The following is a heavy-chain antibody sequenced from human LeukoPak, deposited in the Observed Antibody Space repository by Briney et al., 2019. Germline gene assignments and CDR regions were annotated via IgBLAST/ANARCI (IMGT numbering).Heavy chain of an antibody. CDR3: AKGLFGSGSYQPFDY. J-gene: IGHJ4*02. CDR2: ISGSGGTT. D-gene: IGHD3-10*01. Sequence: PGGSLRLSCAASGFPFSSYAMSWVRQAPGKGLEWVSAISGSGGTTYYADSVKGRFTISRDNSKNTLYLQMNSLRAEDTAVYYCAKGLFGSGSYQPFDYWGQGTLVTVSS. V-gene: IGHV3-23*01. CDR1: GFPFSSYA.